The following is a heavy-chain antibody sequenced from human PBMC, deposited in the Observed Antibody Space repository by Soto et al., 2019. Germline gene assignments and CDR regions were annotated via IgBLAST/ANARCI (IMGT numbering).Heavy chain of an antibody. CDR1: GFTFSSYA. Sequence: PGGSLRLSCAASGFTFSSYAMSWVRQAPGKGLEWVSAISGSGGSTYYADSVKGRFTISRDNSKNTLYLQMNSLRAEDTAVYYCAKIGGLHDLGGWYYCFDYWGQGTLVTVSS. J-gene: IGHJ4*02. D-gene: IGHD6-19*01. V-gene: IGHV3-23*01. CDR3: AKIGGLHDLGGWYYCFDY. CDR2: ISGSGGST.